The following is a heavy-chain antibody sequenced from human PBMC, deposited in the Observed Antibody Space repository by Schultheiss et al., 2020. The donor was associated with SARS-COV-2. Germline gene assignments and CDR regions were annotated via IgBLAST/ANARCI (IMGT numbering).Heavy chain of an antibody. CDR2: IKSKTDGGTT. V-gene: IGHV3-15*01. D-gene: IGHD2-2*01. CDR3: TTNIVVVPAAIRLPYYYYGMDV. CDR1: GFTFSNAW. Sequence: GGSLRLSCAASGFTFSNAWMSWVRQAPGKGLEWVGRIKSKTDGGTTDYAAPVKGRFTISRDDSKNTLYLQMNSLKTEDTAVYYCTTNIVVVPAAIRLPYYYYGMDVWGQGTTVTVSS. J-gene: IGHJ6*02.